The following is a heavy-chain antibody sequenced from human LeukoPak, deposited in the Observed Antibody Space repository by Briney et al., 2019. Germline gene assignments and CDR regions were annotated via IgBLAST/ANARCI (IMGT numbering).Heavy chain of an antibody. D-gene: IGHD5-18*01. CDR2: ISISTTSI. J-gene: IGHJ5*02. V-gene: IGHV3-21*01. CDR3: ARGNSYGSRRPTYNWFDP. CDR1: GFTFSSYT. Sequence: PGGSLSLSCAASGFTFSSYTMNWVRQAPGMGLELGSSISISTTSIYYAESVKGRFTISRDNTKHSLYLQMNSLRFEDTAVYYCARGNSYGSRRPTYNWFDPWGQGSLVTVSS.